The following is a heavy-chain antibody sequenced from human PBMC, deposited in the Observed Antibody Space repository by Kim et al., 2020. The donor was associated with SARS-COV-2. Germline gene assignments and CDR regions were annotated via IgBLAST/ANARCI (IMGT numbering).Heavy chain of an antibody. CDR2: IGGSGGTT. D-gene: IGHD2-21*01. CDR1: GFTFTGHA. Sequence: GGSLRLSCTTSGFTFTGHAMSWVRQAPGKGLEWVSSIGGSGGTTYYVDSVKGRFSISRDDSKNTLYLQMSDLRADDTAVYYCLKGGWGWIWDYWGQGTLVTVSS. CDR3: LKGGWGWIWDY. J-gene: IGHJ4*02. V-gene: IGHV3-23*01.